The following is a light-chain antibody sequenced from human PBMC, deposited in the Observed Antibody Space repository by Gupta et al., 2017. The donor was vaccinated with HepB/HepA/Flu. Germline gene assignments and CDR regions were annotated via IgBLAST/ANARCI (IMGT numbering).Light chain of an antibody. CDR2: TAS. CDR1: QSIRNY. Sequence: DLQMTQSPSSLSASVGDRVTITCRASQSIRNYLNWYQQKPGKAPKLLIYTASSLQSGVPTRFSGSGSGTDFTLTISSLQPEDFASYFCQQSYSFPFTFAQGTKLEIK. CDR3: QQSYSFPFT. V-gene: IGKV1-39*01. J-gene: IGKJ2*01.